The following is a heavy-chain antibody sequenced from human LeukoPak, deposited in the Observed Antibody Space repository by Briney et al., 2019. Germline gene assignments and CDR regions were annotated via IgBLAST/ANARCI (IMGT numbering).Heavy chain of an antibody. CDR3: ARLWGSSSWYWFDP. CDR2: IIPIFGTA. D-gene: IGHD6-13*01. J-gene: IGHJ5*02. V-gene: IGHV1-69*05. CDR1: GGTFSSYA. Sequence: GSSVKVSCKASGGTFSSYAISWVRQAPGQGLEWMGGIIPIFGTANYAQRFQGRVTIATDESTSTAYMELSSLRSEDTAVYYCARLWGSSSWYWFDPWGQGTLVTVSS.